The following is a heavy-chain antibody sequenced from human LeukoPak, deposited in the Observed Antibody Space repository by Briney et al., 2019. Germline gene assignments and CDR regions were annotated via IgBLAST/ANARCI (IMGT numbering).Heavy chain of an antibody. CDR2: IYTSGST. CDR1: GGSISSGSYY. CDR3: ARSSVQYYYYYMDV. D-gene: IGHD6-19*01. J-gene: IGHJ6*03. V-gene: IGHV4-61*02. Sequence: PSQTLSLTCTVSGGSISSGSYYWSWIRQPAGKGLEWIGRIYTSGSTNYNPSLKSRVTISVDTSKNQFSLKLSSVTAADTAVYYCARSSVQYYYYYMDVWGKGTTVTISS.